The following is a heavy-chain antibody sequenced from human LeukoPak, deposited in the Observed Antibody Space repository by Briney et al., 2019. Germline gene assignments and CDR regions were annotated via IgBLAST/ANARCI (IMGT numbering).Heavy chain of an antibody. V-gene: IGHV4-59*08. CDR3: ARRLGTSSWLDY. J-gene: IGHJ4*02. CDR1: GGSMSTYY. Sequence: SETLSLTCTVSGGSMSTYYWSWIRQPPGKGLEWIGYIYYSGDTNYNPSLKSRVTIPVDTSKNQFSLKLSSVTAADTAVYYCARRLGTSSWLDYWGQGTLVTVSS. D-gene: IGHD6-13*01. CDR2: IYYSGDT.